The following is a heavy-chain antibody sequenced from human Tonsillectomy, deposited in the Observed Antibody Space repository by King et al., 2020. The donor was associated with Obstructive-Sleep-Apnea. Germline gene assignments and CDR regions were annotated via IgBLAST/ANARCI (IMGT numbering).Heavy chain of an antibody. V-gene: IGHV2-26*01. D-gene: IGHD2-15*01. Sequence: TLKESGPVLVKPTETLTLTRTVSVFSLRNTRMGVGVILQPPGKALEWVPHIFFNDEKSYSTSLSSRLTISKDPPQSQVVLTMTAMDPADAGTYFCARRGSSSLRAPPYFDYWGQGTLVSVSS. CDR2: IFFNDEK. J-gene: IGHJ4*02. CDR1: VFSLRNTRMG. CDR3: ARRGSSSLRAPPYFDY.